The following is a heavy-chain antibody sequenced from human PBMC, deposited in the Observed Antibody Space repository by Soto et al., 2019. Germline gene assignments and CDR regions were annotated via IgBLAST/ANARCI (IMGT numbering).Heavy chain of an antibody. CDR2: ISYDGSNK. D-gene: IGHD3-22*01. V-gene: IGHV3-30-3*01. CDR3: ASGHSSGYYYKEFDY. J-gene: IGHJ4*02. Sequence: QVQLVESGGGVVQPGRSLRLSCAASGFTFSSYAMHWVRQAPGKGLEWVAVISYDGSNKYYADSVKGRFTISRDNSKNTLYLQMNSLRAEDTAVYYCASGHSSGYYYKEFDYWGQGTLVTVSS. CDR1: GFTFSSYA.